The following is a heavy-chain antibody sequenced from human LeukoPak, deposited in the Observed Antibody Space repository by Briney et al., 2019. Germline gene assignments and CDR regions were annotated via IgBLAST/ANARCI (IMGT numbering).Heavy chain of an antibody. V-gene: IGHV1-18*01. CDR3: ARYYYDSSGYDYYYYMDV. D-gene: IGHD3-22*01. Sequence: ASVKVSCKASGYTFTSYGISWVRQAPGQGLEWMGWISAYNGNTNYAQKLQGRVTMTTDTSTSTAYMELRSLRSDDTAVYYCARYYYDSSGYDYYYYMDVWGKGTTVTVSS. J-gene: IGHJ6*03. CDR1: GYTFTSYG. CDR2: ISAYNGNT.